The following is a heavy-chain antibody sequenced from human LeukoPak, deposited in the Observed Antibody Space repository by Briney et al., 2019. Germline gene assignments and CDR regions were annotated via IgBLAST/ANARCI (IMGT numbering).Heavy chain of an antibody. J-gene: IGHJ6*03. Sequence: SETLSLTCTVSGGPIGSYYWSWIRQSPGKELEWIGYIYVTGTSYNPYLQGRVTISLDRSRNQFFLKMSAVAAADTAVYYCARHIGGGIEDMDVWGKGTKVIVSS. V-gene: IGHV4-59*08. D-gene: IGHD3-16*02. CDR2: IYVTGT. CDR3: ARHIGGGIEDMDV. CDR1: GGPIGSYY.